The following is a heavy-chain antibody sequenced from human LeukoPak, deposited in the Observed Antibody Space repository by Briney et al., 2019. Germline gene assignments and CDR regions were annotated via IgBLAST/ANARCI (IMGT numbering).Heavy chain of an antibody. D-gene: IGHD3-10*01. Sequence: GRCLRPACAASGLTFSIYGMRWVRQAPGKGLEWVAVISYDGSNKYYADSVKGRFTISRDNSKNTLYLQMNSLRAEDTAVYYCAKDGSGSSKNWFDPWGQGTLVTVSS. V-gene: IGHV3-30*18. J-gene: IGHJ5*02. CDR3: AKDGSGSSKNWFDP. CDR1: GLTFSIYG. CDR2: ISYDGSNK.